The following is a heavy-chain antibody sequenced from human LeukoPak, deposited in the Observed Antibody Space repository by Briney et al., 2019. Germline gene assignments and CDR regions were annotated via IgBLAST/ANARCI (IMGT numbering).Heavy chain of an antibody. CDR3: ARGDRDSSGYRPLQH. V-gene: IGHV1-2*02. D-gene: IGHD3-22*01. CDR1: GYTFTGYY. CDR2: VNPNSGDT. J-gene: IGHJ1*01. Sequence: ASVKVSCKASGYTFTGYYLHWVRQAPGQGLEWMGCVNPNSGDTNYAQKFQGSVTMTRDTSISTAYMELSRLRSDDTAVYYCARGDRDSSGYRPLQHWGQGTLVTVSS.